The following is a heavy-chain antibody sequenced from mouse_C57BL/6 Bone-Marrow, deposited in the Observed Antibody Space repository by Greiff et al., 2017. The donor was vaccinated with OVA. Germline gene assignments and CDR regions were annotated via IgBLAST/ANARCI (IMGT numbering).Heavy chain of an antibody. CDR3: ITTVYYAMDY. J-gene: IGHJ4*01. CDR1: YTFTDYYM. Sequence: VQLQQSGPELVKPGASVKMSCKASGYTFTDYYMHWVKQKPGKGLEWIGEIYPGSGNTYYNEKFKGKATLTADKSSSTAYMELRSLTSEDSAVYFCRITTVYYAMDYWGQGTSVTVSS. CDR2: YPGSGNTY. D-gene: IGHD1-1*01. V-gene: IGHV1-83*01.